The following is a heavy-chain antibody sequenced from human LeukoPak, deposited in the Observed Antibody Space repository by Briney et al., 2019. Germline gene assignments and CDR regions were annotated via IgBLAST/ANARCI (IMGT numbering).Heavy chain of an antibody. J-gene: IGHJ6*02. CDR3: ASWGPRRGYCSGGSCYRYYYGMDV. D-gene: IGHD2-15*01. CDR1: GGSFSGYY. CDR2: INHSGST. V-gene: IGHV4-34*01. Sequence: SETLSLTRAVYGGSFSGYYWSWIRQPPGTGLEWIGEINHSGSTNYNPSLKSRVTISVDTSKNQFSLKLSSVTAADTAVYYCASWGPRRGYCSGGSCYRYYYGMDVWGQGTTVTVSS.